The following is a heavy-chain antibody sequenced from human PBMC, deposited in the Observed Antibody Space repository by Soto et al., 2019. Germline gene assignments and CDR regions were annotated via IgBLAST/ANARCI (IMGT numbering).Heavy chain of an antibody. CDR3: ARGRSYMDV. Sequence: GGSLRLSCAASGFTFSSYGMNWVRQAPGKGLEWVSYISSSSSTIYYADSVRGRFTISRDNAKNSLYLQMNSLRAEDTAMYYCARGRSYMDVWGKGTTVTVSS. CDR2: ISSSSSTI. V-gene: IGHV3-48*01. CDR1: GFTFSSYG. J-gene: IGHJ6*03.